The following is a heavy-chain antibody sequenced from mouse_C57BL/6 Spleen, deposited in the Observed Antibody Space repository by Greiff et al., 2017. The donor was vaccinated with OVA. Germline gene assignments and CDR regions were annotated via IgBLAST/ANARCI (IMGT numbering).Heavy chain of an antibody. D-gene: IGHD2-4*01. CDR2: FHPYNDDT. CDR3: ARGDYDGYYFDY. CDR1: GYTFTTYP. Sequence: QVQLKESGAELVKPGASVKMSCKASGYTFTTYPIEWMKQNHGKSLEWIGNFHPYNDDTKYNEKFKGKATLTVEKSSSTVYLELSRLTSDDSAVYYCARGDYDGYYFDYWGQGTTLTVSS. J-gene: IGHJ2*01. V-gene: IGHV1-47*01.